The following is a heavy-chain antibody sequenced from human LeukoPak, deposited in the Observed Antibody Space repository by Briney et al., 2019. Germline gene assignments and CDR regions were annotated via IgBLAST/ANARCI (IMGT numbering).Heavy chain of an antibody. CDR2: IYHSGSP. J-gene: IGHJ4*02. V-gene: IGHV4-4*02. CDR1: GGSISSNNW. D-gene: IGHD3-10*01. CDR3: ASLFYSGTAGY. Sequence: SETLSLTCAVSGGSISSNNWWGRVRQPPGKGLEWIGEIYHSGSPNYNPSLKSRVTISVDKSRNHFSLNLSSVTAADTAVYYCASLFYSGTAGYWGQGTLVTVSS.